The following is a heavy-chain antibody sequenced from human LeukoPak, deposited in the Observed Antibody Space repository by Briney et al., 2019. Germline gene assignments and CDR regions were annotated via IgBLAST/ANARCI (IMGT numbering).Heavy chain of an antibody. CDR3: ARDGVGDPNWFDP. J-gene: IGHJ5*02. V-gene: IGHV1-69*05. CDR1: GGTFCSYA. D-gene: IGHD2-21*01. CDR2: IIPIFGTA. Sequence: GAAVKVSCKASGGTFCSYAISWGRQAPGQGLEWMGGIIPIFGTANYAQKFQGRVTITTDESTSTAYMELSSLRSEDTAVYYCARDGVGDPNWFDPCGQGTLVTVSS.